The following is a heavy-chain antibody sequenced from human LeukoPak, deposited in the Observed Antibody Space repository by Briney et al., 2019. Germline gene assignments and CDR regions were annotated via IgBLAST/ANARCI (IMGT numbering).Heavy chain of an antibody. D-gene: IGHD2-21*01. CDR3: AKDHESDGDPSLDH. V-gene: IGHV3-23*01. CDR1: GFTFSRLA. Sequence: GSLRLSCAASGFTFSRLAMTWVRQAPGKGLEWVSTISASGPYYADAVRGRFTISRDNSRNTLSLQMDSLRAEDTAVYYCAKDHESDGDPSLDHWGLGTLVTVSS. CDR2: ISASGP. J-gene: IGHJ4*02.